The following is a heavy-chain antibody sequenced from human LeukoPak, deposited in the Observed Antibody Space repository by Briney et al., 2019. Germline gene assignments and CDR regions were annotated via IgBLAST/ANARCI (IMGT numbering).Heavy chain of an antibody. CDR1: GGSISSYY. CDR2: LYYSGST. Sequence: SETLSLTCTVSGGSISSYYWTWIRQPPGKGLEWIGSLYYSGSTNYNPSLKSRVTISVDTSKNQFSLKLSSVTAADTAVYYCARSGSYSFWFDPWGQGTLVTVSS. J-gene: IGHJ5*02. CDR3: ARSGSYSFWFDP. D-gene: IGHD1-26*01. V-gene: IGHV4-59*08.